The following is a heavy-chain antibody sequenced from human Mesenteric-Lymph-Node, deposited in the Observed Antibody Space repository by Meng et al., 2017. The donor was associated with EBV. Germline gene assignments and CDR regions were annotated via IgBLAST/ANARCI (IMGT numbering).Heavy chain of an antibody. V-gene: IGHV4-34*01. J-gene: IGHJ4*02. CDR1: GGSFSVYY. CDR3: ARVPRRDGYKADY. Sequence: LKQWGEVLLRTDGAPPVMCAGFGGSFSVYYWSWIRQPPGKGLEWIGEINHSGSTNDNPSLKSRVTISVDTSKNQFSLKLSSVTAADTAVYYCARVPRRDGYKADYWGQGTLVTVSS. D-gene: IGHD5-24*01. CDR2: INHSGST.